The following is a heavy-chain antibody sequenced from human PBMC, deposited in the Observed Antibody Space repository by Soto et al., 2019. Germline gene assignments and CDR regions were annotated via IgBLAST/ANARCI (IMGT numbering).Heavy chain of an antibody. Sequence: ASVKVSCKASGYTFTGYYVHWVRQAPGQGLEWMGWINPNSGDTYLAQRFQGRVTMNRDTSIGTAYMELGGLTSDDTAEYYCAKGGAIVAPGPRVYLYNAMDVWGQGTKVTVYS. J-gene: IGHJ6*02. CDR3: AKGGAIVAPGPRVYLYNAMDV. D-gene: IGHD5-12*01. V-gene: IGHV1-2*02. CDR2: INPNSGDT. CDR1: GYTFTGYY.